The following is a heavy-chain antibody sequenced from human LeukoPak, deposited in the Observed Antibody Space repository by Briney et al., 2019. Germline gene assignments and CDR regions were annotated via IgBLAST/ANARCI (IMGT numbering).Heavy chain of an antibody. CDR1: GFTFGDYA. V-gene: IGHV3-49*04. J-gene: IGHJ4*02. CDR2: IRSKAYGGTT. Sequence: GGSLRLSCTASGFTFGDYAMSWVRQAPGKGPEWVGFIRSKAYGGTTEYAASVKGRFTISRDDSKSIAYLQMNSLKTEDTAVYYCTREATYYYGSGSQTQFDYWGQGTLVTVSS. CDR3: TREATYYYGSGSQTQFDY. D-gene: IGHD3-10*01.